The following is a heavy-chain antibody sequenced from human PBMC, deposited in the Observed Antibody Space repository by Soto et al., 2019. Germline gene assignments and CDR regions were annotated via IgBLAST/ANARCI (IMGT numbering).Heavy chain of an antibody. CDR2: ISSSSSYI. CDR3: ARAQGSGYPGDGAFDI. J-gene: IGHJ3*02. Sequence: EVQLVESGGGLVKPGGSLRLFCPASGFTFSSYSMNWVRQAPGKGLEWVSSISSSSSYIYYADSVKGRFTISRDNAKNSLYLQMNSRRAEDTAMYYCARAQGSGYPGDGAFDIWGQGTMVTVSS. V-gene: IGHV3-21*01. CDR1: GFTFSSYS. D-gene: IGHD5-12*01.